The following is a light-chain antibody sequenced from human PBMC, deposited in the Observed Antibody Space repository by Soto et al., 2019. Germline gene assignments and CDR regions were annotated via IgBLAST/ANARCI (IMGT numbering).Light chain of an antibody. CDR2: AAS. J-gene: IGKJ4*01. Sequence: DIQMTQSPSSLSASVGDRVTINCRASQGISSYLAWYQQKPGKAPKLLIYAASTLQSGVPSRFSGSGSGTDFTLTISCLQSEDFATYYCQQSYSTFTFGGGTKVDIK. CDR1: QGISSY. V-gene: IGKV1-9*01. CDR3: QQSYSTFT.